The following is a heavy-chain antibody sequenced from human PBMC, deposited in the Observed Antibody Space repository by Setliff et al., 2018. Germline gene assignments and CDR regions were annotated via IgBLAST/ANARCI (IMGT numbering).Heavy chain of an antibody. V-gene: IGHV1-8*02. D-gene: IGHD2-15*01. CDR2: INPNSGGT. CDR3: ARGAPGRYCSGGSCSYFDY. J-gene: IGHJ4*02. CDR1: GYTFTGYY. Sequence: ASVKVSCKASGYTFTGYYMHWVRQAPGQGLEWMGWINPNSGGTGYAQKFQGRVTMTRNTSISTAYMELSSLRSEDTAVYYCARGAPGRYCSGGSCSYFDYWGQGILVTVSS.